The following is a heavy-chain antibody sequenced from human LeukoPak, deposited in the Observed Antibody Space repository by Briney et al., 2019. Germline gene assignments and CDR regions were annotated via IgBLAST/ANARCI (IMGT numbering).Heavy chain of an antibody. CDR2: ISWNSGSI. D-gene: IGHD6-19*01. CDR3: AKDNRRHYTSGPNPDSLH. V-gene: IGHV3-9*01. J-gene: IGHJ4*02. Sequence: PGGSLRLSCAGSGFIFNNYAMHWVRQPPGKGLEWVSGISWNSGSIDYSDSVKGRFTISRENAKNSLYLQMNSLRAEDTAFYYCAKDNRRHYTSGPNPDSLHWGQGALVTVSS. CDR1: GFIFNNYA.